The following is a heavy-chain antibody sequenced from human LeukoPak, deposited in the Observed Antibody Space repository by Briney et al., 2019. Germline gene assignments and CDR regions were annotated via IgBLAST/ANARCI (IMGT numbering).Heavy chain of an antibody. CDR3: ARDGLQNYYDFWSGYYPRTPNWFDP. D-gene: IGHD3-3*01. CDR2: ISSSSSYI. Sequence: GGSLRLSCAASGFTFSSYSMNWVRQAPGKGLEWVSSISSSSSYIYYADSVKGRFTISRDNAKNSLYLQMNSLRAEDTAVYYCARDGLQNYYDFWSGYYPRTPNWFDPWGQGTLVTVSS. CDR1: GFTFSSYS. J-gene: IGHJ5*02. V-gene: IGHV3-21*01.